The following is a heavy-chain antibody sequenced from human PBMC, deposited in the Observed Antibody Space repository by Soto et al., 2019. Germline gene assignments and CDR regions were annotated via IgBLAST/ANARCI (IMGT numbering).Heavy chain of an antibody. CDR2: ISGSGGST. CDR1: GSTFRNYA. V-gene: IGHV3-23*01. Sequence: PGGSLRLSCVASGSTFRNYAMHWVRQAPGKGLEWVSAISGSGGSTYYADSVKGRFTISRDNSKNTLYLQMNSLRAEDTAVYYCARAGDHHAFDIWGQGTMVTVSS. J-gene: IGHJ3*02. CDR3: ARAGDHHAFDI. D-gene: IGHD7-27*01.